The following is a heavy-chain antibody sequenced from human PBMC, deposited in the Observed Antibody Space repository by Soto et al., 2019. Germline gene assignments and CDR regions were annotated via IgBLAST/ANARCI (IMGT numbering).Heavy chain of an antibody. J-gene: IGHJ4*02. D-gene: IGHD6-6*01. CDR3: ARAGIAAWEFDY. V-gene: IGHV4-4*02. Sequence: QVQLQASGPGLVKPSGTLSLTCAVSSGSISSSNWWSWARQPPGKGLEWIGEIYHSGSTNYNAALKSRVPISVDKSKIHFSLKLSSVTAGDTAVYYCARAGIAAWEFDYWGQGALVTVSS. CDR1: SGSISSSNW. CDR2: IYHSGST.